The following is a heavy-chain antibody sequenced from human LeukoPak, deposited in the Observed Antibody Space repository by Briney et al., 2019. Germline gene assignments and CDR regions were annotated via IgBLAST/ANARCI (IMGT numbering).Heavy chain of an antibody. D-gene: IGHD4-17*01. CDR2: ICISGSSI. J-gene: IGHJ3*02. CDR1: GLSFSSYE. Sequence: PGGSLRLSCAASGLSFSSYEMNWVRQAPGKGLEWISYICISGSSIHYADSVKGRFTISRDNAEKSVYQQMNSLRAEDTAVYYCARDRTATTVYAAFDIWGQGTMVTVSS. CDR3: ARDRTATTVYAAFDI. V-gene: IGHV3-48*03.